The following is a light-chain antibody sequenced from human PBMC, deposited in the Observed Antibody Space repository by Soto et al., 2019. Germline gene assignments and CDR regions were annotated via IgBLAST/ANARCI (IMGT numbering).Light chain of an antibody. J-gene: IGKJ1*01. CDR1: QVIRND. CDR2: GAS. CDR3: LHDHNYPWT. V-gene: IGKV1-6*01. Sequence: GDRVTITCRASQVIRNDLGWYQQKPGKAPKLLIYGASNLQSGVPSRFSGSGSGTDFTLTITSLQPEDFATYYCLHDHNYPWTLGQGTKVDIK.